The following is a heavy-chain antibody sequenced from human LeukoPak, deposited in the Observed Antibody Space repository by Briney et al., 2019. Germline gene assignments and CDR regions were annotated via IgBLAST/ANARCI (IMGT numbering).Heavy chain of an antibody. J-gene: IGHJ3*02. CDR1: GGSISSYY. V-gene: IGHV4-59*08. CDR2: IYYSGST. CDR3: ASVYVGAFGI. D-gene: IGHD5/OR15-5a*01. Sequence: SETLSLTCTVSGGSISSYYWSWIRQPPGKGLEWIGYIYYSGSTNYNPSLKSRVTISVDTSKNQFSLKLSSVTAADTAVYYCASVYVGAFGIWGQGTMVTVSS.